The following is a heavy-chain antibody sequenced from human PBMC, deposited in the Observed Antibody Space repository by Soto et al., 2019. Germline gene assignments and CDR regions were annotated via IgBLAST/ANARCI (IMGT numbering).Heavy chain of an antibody. CDR2: IIPIFGTA. Sequence: AAPVNLYWKASGCSVRSYVISCVRRDTGQGLEWMGGIIPIFGTANYAQKFQGRVTITADESTSTAYMELSSLRSEDTAVYYCAVIWEWCPYYYYYGMDVWGQGTTVTVSS. D-gene: IGHD3-3*01. V-gene: IGHV1-69*01. CDR1: GCSVRSYV. CDR3: AVIWEWCPYYYYYGMDV. J-gene: IGHJ6*02.